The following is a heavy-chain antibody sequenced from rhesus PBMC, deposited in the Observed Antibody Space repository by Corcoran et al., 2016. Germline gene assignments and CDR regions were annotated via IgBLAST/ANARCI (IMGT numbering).Heavy chain of an antibody. J-gene: IGHJ4*01. Sequence: EVQLVESGGGVVQPGGSLRLSCAASGFTFDDYAMHWFRQAPGKGLEWVSGISWSGGSTYYADSVKGQFTISRDNAKNSLYLQMGSLRAEDTALYYCARESGSGYFDYWGQGVLVTVSS. CDR3: ARESGSGYFDY. D-gene: IGHD2-33*01. CDR2: ISWSGGST. CDR1: GFTFDDYA. V-gene: IGHV3-201*01.